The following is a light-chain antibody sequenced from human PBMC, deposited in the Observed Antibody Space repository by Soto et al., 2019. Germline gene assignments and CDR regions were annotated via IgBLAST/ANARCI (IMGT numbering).Light chain of an antibody. Sequence: DIQMTQSPSTLSASVGDRVTITCRASQSISSWLAWYQQKPGKAPKLLIYKASSLESGVPSRFSGSGSGTEFTPTISSLQPDDSATYYCQQYNMYWTFGPGTKVDIK. CDR2: KAS. CDR1: QSISSW. J-gene: IGKJ1*01. V-gene: IGKV1-5*03. CDR3: QQYNMYWT.